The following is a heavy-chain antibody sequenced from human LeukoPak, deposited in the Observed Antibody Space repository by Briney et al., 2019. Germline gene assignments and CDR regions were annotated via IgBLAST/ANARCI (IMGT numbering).Heavy chain of an antibody. CDR1: GGSFSGYY. V-gene: IGHV4-31*11. J-gene: IGHJ4*02. D-gene: IGHD2-15*01. CDR2: THYSGPT. Sequence: SETLSLTCAVYGGSFSGYYWSWIRQHPGKGLEWIGYTHYSGPTYYNPSLKGRVTISADTSKNQFSLKLSSVTAADTAVYYCAREASGVDSWGQGTLVTASS. CDR3: AREASGVDS.